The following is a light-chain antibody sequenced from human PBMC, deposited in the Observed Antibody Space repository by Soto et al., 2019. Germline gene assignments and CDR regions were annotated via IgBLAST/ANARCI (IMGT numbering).Light chain of an antibody. V-gene: IGKV3-20*01. CDR3: QQYGSSRT. CDR1: QSISDT. Sequence: EIVLTQSPGTLSLSPGERATLSCRASQSISDTLAWYQQKPGQAPRLLIYSASRGATGFPARFSGSGSGTDFTLTISRLEPEDFAVYYCQQYGSSRTFGQGTKVDI. CDR2: SAS. J-gene: IGKJ1*01.